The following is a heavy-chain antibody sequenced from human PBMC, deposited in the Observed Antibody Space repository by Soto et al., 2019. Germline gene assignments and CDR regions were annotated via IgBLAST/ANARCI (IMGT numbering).Heavy chain of an antibody. J-gene: IGHJ6*03. CDR2: IKQDGSEK. Sequence: GGSLRLSCAASGFTFSSYWMSWVRQAPGKGLEWVANIKQDGSEKYYVDSVKGRFTISRDNAKNSLYLQMNSLRAEDTAVYYCARDLSFFGVVTADYYYYMDVWGKGTTVTVSS. CDR1: GFTFSSYW. D-gene: IGHD3-3*02. V-gene: IGHV3-7*01. CDR3: ARDLSFFGVVTADYYYYMDV.